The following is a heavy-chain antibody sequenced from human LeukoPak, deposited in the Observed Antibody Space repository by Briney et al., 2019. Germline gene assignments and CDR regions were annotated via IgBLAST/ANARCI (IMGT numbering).Heavy chain of an antibody. D-gene: IGHD2-2*01. V-gene: IGHV3-23*01. CDR1: GFTFSSYS. CDR2: ISGSGGST. Sequence: PGGSLRLSCAASGFTFSSYSMNWVRQAPGKGLEWVSAISGSGGSTYYADSVKGRFTISRDNSKNTLYLQMNSLRAEDTAVYYCAKGYCSSTSCWEDYWGQGTLVTVSS. J-gene: IGHJ4*02. CDR3: AKGYCSSTSCWEDY.